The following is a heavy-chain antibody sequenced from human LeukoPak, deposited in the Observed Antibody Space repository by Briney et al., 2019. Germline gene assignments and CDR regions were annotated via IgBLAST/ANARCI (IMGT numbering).Heavy chain of an antibody. CDR2: ISSSSSYI. J-gene: IGHJ4*02. Sequence: GGSLRLSCAASGFTFSSYSMNWVRQAPGKGLEWVSSISSSSSYIYYADSVKGRFTISRDNAKTSLYLQMNSLRAEDTAVYYCAREGALRRSAVPIDLDYWGQGTLVTVSS. CDR1: GFTFSSYS. V-gene: IGHV3-21*01. D-gene: IGHD2-2*01. CDR3: AREGALRRSAVPIDLDY.